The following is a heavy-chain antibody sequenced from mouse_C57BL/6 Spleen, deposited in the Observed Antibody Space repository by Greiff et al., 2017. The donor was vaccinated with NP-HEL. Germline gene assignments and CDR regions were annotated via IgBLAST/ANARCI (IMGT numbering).Heavy chain of an antibody. CDR2: IDPSDSET. D-gene: IGHD1-1*01. Sequence: QVQLQQPGAELVRPGSSVKLSCKASGYTFTSYWMHWVKQRPIQGLEWIGNIDPSDSETHYNQKFKDKATLTVDKSSSTAYMQLSSLTSEDSSVYYCARGGTTVVGYFDVWGTGTTVTFSS. CDR3: ARGGTTVVGYFDV. V-gene: IGHV1-52*01. J-gene: IGHJ1*03. CDR1: GYTFTSYW.